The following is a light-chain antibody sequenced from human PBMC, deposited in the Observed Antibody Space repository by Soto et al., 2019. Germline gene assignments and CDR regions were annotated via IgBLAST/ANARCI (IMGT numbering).Light chain of an antibody. Sequence: DIQMTQSPSTLSASVGDRVTITCRASQSINRWLAWYQQRPGKAPKILIHKASSLEAGVPSRFSGSDSGTEFTLTISSVQPDDFATNFCLQYNIYPLSFGGGTKVEIK. CDR3: LQYNIYPLS. V-gene: IGKV1-5*03. CDR1: QSINRW. J-gene: IGKJ4*01. CDR2: KAS.